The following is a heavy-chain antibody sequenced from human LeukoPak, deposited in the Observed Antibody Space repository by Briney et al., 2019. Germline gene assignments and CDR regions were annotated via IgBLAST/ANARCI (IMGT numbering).Heavy chain of an antibody. CDR3: AREVLWFGEFMVRTNWFDP. V-gene: IGHV4-30-2*01. J-gene: IGHJ5*02. D-gene: IGHD3-10*01. CDR1: GGSISSGGHS. CDR2: IYHSGSGST. Sequence: SQTLSLTCTVSGGSISSGGHSWSWIRQPPGKGLEWIGYIYHSGSGSTYYNPSLKSRVTISIDKSKNQFSLKLNSVTAADTAVYYCAREVLWFGEFMVRTNWFDPWGQGTLVTVSS.